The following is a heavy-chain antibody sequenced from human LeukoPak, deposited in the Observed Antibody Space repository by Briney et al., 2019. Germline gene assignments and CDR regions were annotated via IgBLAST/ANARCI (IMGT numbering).Heavy chain of an antibody. Sequence: ASVKVSCKASGYTFTGYYMHWVRQAPGQGLEWMGWTNPNSGGTNYAQKFQGRVTMTRDTSISTAYMKLSRLRSDDTAVYYCARDGGSQKNIDYWGQGTLVTVSS. D-gene: IGHD1-26*01. CDR1: GYTFTGYY. J-gene: IGHJ4*02. CDR3: ARDGGSQKNIDY. CDR2: TNPNSGGT. V-gene: IGHV1-2*02.